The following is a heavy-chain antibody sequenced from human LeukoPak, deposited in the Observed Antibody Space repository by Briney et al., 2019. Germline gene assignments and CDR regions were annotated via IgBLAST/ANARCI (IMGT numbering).Heavy chain of an antibody. CDR1: GGSTSSSSYY. V-gene: IGHV4-39*07. D-gene: IGHD3-10*01. CDR3: ARGGAPSWFGELLGFYYMDV. J-gene: IGHJ6*03. Sequence: PSETLSLTCTVSGGSTSSSSYYWGWIRQPPGKGLEWIGSIYYSGSTYYNPSLKSRVTISVDTSKNQFSLKLSSVTAADTAVYYCARGGAPSWFGELLGFYYMDVWGKGTTVTISS. CDR2: IYYSGST.